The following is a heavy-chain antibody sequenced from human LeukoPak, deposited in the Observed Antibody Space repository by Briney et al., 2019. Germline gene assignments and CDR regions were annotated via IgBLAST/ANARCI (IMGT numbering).Heavy chain of an antibody. CDR2: ISYEDGTNK. D-gene: IGHD3-10*01. Sequence: PGGSLRLSCATSGFTFRSFVMHWVGQAPGKGLEWVAAISYEDGTNKYYADSVKGRFTISRDNSKYTVYLEMNSLRDEDTAMYYCSKERPEEYYASGSYFDYWGQGTLVTVSS. CDR1: GFTFRSFV. V-gene: IGHV3-30*04. J-gene: IGHJ4*02. CDR3: SKERPEEYYASGSYFDY.